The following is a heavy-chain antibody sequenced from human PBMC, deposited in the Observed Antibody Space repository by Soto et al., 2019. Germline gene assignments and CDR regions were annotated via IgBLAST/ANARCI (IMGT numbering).Heavy chain of an antibody. CDR1: GFTFSSYG. CDR3: ARDQLYYNDISGRPLNAFDV. V-gene: IGHV3-48*01. Sequence: GSLRLSCAASGFTFSSYGMNWVRQAPGKGLEWVSYIGIGSSTKYYADSVKGRFTISRDNAKNSLYLQMNSLRAEDTAVYYCARDQLYYNDISGRPLNAFDVWGQGTMVTVSS. D-gene: IGHD3-22*01. J-gene: IGHJ3*01. CDR2: IGIGSSTK.